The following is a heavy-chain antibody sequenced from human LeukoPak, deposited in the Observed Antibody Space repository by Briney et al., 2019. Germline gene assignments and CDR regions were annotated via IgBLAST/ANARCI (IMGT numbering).Heavy chain of an antibody. V-gene: IGHV3-21*04. Sequence: GGSLRLSCAASGFTFSYYNMNWVRQAPGKGLEWVSSISSSSSHIYYADSVKGRFTISRDNSENTLYLQMKSLRAEDTAVYYCARGDGYNFFDYWGQGTLVTVSS. CDR2: ISSSSSHI. CDR1: GFTFSYYN. CDR3: ARGDGYNFFDY. D-gene: IGHD5-24*01. J-gene: IGHJ4*02.